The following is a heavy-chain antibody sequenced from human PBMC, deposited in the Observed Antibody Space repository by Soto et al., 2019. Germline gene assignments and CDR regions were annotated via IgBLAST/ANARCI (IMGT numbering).Heavy chain of an antibody. V-gene: IGHV1-3*01. Sequence: QVQLVQSGAEVKKPGASVKVSCKASGYTFTSYAMHWVRQAPGQRLEGMGWINAGNGNTKYSQKFQGRVTITRDTAASTAYMELSSLRSEDTAVYYCASSHKSITRARGGTFDYWGQGTLVTVSS. CDR1: GYTFTSYA. J-gene: IGHJ4*02. CDR2: INAGNGNT. D-gene: IGHD3-10*01. CDR3: ASSHKSITRARGGTFDY.